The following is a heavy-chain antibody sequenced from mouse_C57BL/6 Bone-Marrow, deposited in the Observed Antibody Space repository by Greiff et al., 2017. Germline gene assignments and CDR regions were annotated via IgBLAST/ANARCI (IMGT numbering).Heavy chain of an antibody. Sequence: EVKVVESGGGLVQPGGSLKLSCAASGFTFSDYYMYWVRQTPEKRLEWVAYISNGGGSTYYPDTVKGRFTISRDNAKNTLYLQMSRLKSEDTAMYYCARPGVLRYTFDVWGTGTTVTVSS. CDR2: ISNGGGST. CDR1: GFTFSDYY. V-gene: IGHV5-12*01. D-gene: IGHD1-1*01. J-gene: IGHJ1*03. CDR3: ARPGVLRYTFDV.